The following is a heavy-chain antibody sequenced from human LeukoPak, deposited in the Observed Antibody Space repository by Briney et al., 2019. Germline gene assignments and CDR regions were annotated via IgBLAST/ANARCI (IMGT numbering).Heavy chain of an antibody. CDR3: ARYTPTGTTGDS. J-gene: IGHJ4*02. CDR1: GGSISSSY. CDR2: IYYSGST. D-gene: IGHD1-7*01. V-gene: IGHV4-59*01. Sequence: SETLSLTCTVSGGSISSSYWSWIRQPPGKGLEWIGYIYYSGSTNYNPSLKSRVTISVDTSKNQFSLKLSSVTAADTAVYYCARYTPTGTTGDSWGQGTLVTVSS.